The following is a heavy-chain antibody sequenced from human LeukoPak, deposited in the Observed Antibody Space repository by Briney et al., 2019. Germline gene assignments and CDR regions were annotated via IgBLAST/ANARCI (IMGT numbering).Heavy chain of an antibody. CDR3: AKDNDIVSTTRPYLDY. CDR2: ISYNSGRT. CDR1: GFTFSSYA. D-gene: IGHD5/OR15-5a*01. J-gene: IGHJ4*02. V-gene: IGHV3-23*01. Sequence: PGGSLRLSCAASGFTFSSYAMSWVRQAPGEGLEWVSAISYNSGRTFYADSVKGRFTISRDNSKNTLYLQMNSLRAEDTAVYYCAKDNDIVSTTRPYLDYWGQGALVTVSS.